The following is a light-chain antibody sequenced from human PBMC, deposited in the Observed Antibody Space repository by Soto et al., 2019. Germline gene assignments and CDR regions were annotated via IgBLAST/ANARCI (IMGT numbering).Light chain of an antibody. CDR2: DAS. CDR3: QQYGSSPRT. J-gene: IGKJ5*01. Sequence: EIVLTQSPGTLSLPPGERATLPCRASQSVSSSYLAWYQQKPGQAPRLLIYDASSRATGIPDRFSGSGSGTDFTLTISRLEPEDFAVYYCQQYGSSPRTFGQGTRMEIK. V-gene: IGKV3-20*01. CDR1: QSVSSSY.